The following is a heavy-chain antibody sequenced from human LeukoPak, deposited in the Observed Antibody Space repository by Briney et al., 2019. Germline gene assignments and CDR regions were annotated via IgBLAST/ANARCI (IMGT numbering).Heavy chain of an antibody. CDR1: GFTFSSYA. Sequence: GGSLRLSCAASGFTFSSYAMSWVRQAPGKGLEWVSAISGSGGSTYYADSVKGRFTISRDNSKNTLYLQMNSLRAEDTAVYYCAKVSWFGELSRSPFDYWGQGTLVTVSS. J-gene: IGHJ4*02. V-gene: IGHV3-23*01. D-gene: IGHD3-10*01. CDR3: AKVSWFGELSRSPFDY. CDR2: ISGSGGST.